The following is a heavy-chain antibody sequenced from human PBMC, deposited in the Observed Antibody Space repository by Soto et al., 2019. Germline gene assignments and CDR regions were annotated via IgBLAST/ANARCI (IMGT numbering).Heavy chain of an antibody. Sequence: GXSVKVACTASGGPLIGYASIWVRQAPGQGLEWMGGIIPIFGTANYAQKFQGRVTITADESTSTAYMELSSLRSEDTAVYYCARRLMFGAAGPYDAFDIWGQGTMVTVSS. V-gene: IGHV1-69*01. CDR1: GGPLIGYA. CDR2: IIPIFGTA. CDR3: ARRLMFGAAGPYDAFDI. J-gene: IGHJ3*02. D-gene: IGHD3-10*02.